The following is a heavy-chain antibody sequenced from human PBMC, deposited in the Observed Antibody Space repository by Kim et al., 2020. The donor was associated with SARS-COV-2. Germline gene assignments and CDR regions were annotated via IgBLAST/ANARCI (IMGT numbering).Heavy chain of an antibody. CDR2: IYYSGST. Sequence: SETLSLTCTVSGGSISSYYWSWIRQPPGKGLEWIGYIYYSGSTNYNPSLKSRVTISVDTSKNQFSLKLSSVTAADTAVYYCARVSNGDYPFGTFDYWGQGTLVTVSS. CDR1: GGSISSYY. V-gene: IGHV4-59*13. D-gene: IGHD4-17*01. CDR3: ARVSNGDYPFGTFDY. J-gene: IGHJ4*02.